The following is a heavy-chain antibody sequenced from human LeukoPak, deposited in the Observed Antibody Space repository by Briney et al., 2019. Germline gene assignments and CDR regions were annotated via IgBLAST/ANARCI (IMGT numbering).Heavy chain of an antibody. Sequence: SETLSLTCAVSGGSTSSGGYSWSWIRQPPGKGLEWIGYIYHSGSTYYNPSLKSRVTISVDRSKNQFSLKLSSVTAADTAVYYCARDGYYDNAFDIWGQGTMVTVSS. CDR1: GGSTSSGGYS. D-gene: IGHD3-22*01. CDR3: ARDGYYDNAFDI. V-gene: IGHV4-30-2*01. CDR2: IYHSGST. J-gene: IGHJ3*02.